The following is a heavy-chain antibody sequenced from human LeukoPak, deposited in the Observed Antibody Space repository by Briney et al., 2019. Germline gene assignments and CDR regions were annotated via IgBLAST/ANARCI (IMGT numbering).Heavy chain of an antibody. CDR2: IYTSGST. V-gene: IGHV4-4*07. Sequence: SETLSLTCTVSGGSISSYYWSWIWQPAGKGLEWIGRIYTSGSTNYNPSLKSRVTMSVDTSTNQFSLKLSSVTAADTAVYYCARAPIAVAGNYYYYGMDVWGQGTTVTVSS. CDR3: ARAPIAVAGNYYYYGMDV. D-gene: IGHD6-19*01. J-gene: IGHJ6*02. CDR1: GGSISSYY.